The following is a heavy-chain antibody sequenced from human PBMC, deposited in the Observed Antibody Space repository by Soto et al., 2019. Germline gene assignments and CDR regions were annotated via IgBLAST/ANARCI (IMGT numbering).Heavy chain of an antibody. J-gene: IGHJ6*02. CDR1: GGSFSGYY. V-gene: IGHV4-34*01. CDR2: INHSGST. D-gene: IGHD3-10*01. Sequence: SETLSLTCAVYGGSFSGYYWSWIRQPPGKGLEWIGEINHSGSTNYNPSLKSRVSISVDTSNNQFSLKLSSVTAADTAVYYWSRGIGSASYLSPKYYYSYGRDFWGQGTTVTVS. CDR3: SRGIGSASYLSPKYYYSYGRDF.